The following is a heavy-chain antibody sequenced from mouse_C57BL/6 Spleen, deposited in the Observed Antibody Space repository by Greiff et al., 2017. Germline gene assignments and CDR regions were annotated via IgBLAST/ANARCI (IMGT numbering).Heavy chain of an antibody. CDR3: AREDDGYYRGWFAY. CDR1: GYSITSGYY. J-gene: IGHJ3*01. Sequence: EVQLVESGPGLVKPSQSLSLTCSVTGYSITSGYYWNWIRQFPGNKLEWMGYISYDGSNNYNPSLKNRISITRDTSKNQFFLKLNSVTTEDTATYYCAREDDGYYRGWFAYWGQGTLVTVSA. CDR2: ISYDGSN. D-gene: IGHD2-3*01. V-gene: IGHV3-6*01.